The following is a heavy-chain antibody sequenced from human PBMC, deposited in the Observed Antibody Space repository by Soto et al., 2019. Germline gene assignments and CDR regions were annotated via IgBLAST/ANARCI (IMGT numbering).Heavy chain of an antibody. CDR1: GGTFSSYA. D-gene: IGHD6-6*01. V-gene: IGHV1-69*13. CDR2: IIPIFGTA. J-gene: IGHJ5*02. CDR3: ARDSELAPLLWFDP. Sequence: SVKVSCKASGGTFSSYAISWVRQAPGQGLEWMGGIIPIFGTANYAQKFQGRVAITADESTSTAYMELSSLRSEDTAVYYCARDSELAPLLWFDPWGQGTLVTVSS.